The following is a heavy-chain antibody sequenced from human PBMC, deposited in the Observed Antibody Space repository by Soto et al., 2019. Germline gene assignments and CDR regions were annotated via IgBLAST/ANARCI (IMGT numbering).Heavy chain of an antibody. Sequence: GGSLRLSCAASGFTFSNAWMSWVRQAPGKGLEWVSAISGSGGSTSSADSAKGRFTISRDNSKNTLYLQMNSLSAEDTAVYYCATDNVEWSHDYWGQGTLVTVSS. V-gene: IGHV3-23*01. CDR1: GFTFSNAW. D-gene: IGHD3-3*01. CDR2: ISGSGGST. CDR3: ATDNVEWSHDY. J-gene: IGHJ4*02.